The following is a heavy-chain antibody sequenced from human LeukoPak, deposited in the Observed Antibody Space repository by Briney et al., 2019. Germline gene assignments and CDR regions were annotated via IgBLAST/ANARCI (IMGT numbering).Heavy chain of an antibody. J-gene: IGHJ5*02. CDR3: ARGIRMYNWFDL. V-gene: IGHV4-30-2*01. D-gene: IGHD2-15*01. CDR2: IYHSGST. Sequence: SQTLSLTCAVSGGSISSGGYSWSWIRQPPGRGLEWIGYIYHSGSTYYNPSLKSRVTISVGRSKNQFSLKLSSVTAADTAVYYCARGIRMYNWFDLWGQGTLVTVSS. CDR1: GGSISSGGYS.